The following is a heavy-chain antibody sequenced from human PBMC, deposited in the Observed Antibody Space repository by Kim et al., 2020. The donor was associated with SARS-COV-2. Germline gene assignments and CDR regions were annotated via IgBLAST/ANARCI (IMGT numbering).Heavy chain of an antibody. V-gene: IGHV4-61*01. J-gene: IGHJ6*02. CDR2: LYYSGST. CDR3: AKISGYDGYGMDC. D-gene: IGHD5-12*01. Sequence: SETLSLTCTVSGGSVSSGSYYWSWLRQPPGKGREWIVYLYYSGSTDYNPSLKSRVTISVDTSKHQFSLKLSSVTAADTAVFYCAKISGYDGYGMDCWGQGTPVTVSS. CDR1: GGSVSSGSYY.